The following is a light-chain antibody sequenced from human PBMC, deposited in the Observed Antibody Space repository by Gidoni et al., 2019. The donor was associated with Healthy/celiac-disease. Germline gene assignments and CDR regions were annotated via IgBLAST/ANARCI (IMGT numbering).Light chain of an antibody. CDR2: GAS. CDR1: QSGSSY. V-gene: IGKV3-15*01. J-gene: IGKJ1*01. Sequence: EIVLTQSPATMSVSPGERATLSCRASQSGSSYLAWYQQKPGQAPRLLIYGASTRATGIPARFSGSGSGTEFTLTIISLQAEDVAVYYCQQYYSTPPVTFGQGTKVEIK. CDR3: QQYYSTPPVT.